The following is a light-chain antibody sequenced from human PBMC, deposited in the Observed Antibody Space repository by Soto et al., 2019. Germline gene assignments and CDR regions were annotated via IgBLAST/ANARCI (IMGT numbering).Light chain of an antibody. CDR3: QQSYSTPPT. V-gene: IGKV1-39*01. CDR2: AAS. J-gene: IGKJ1*01. Sequence: DIQMTQSPSSLSASVGDRVTITCQASQDISNYLNWYQQKPGKAPKLLIYAASSLQSGVPSRFSGSGSGTDFTLTISSLQPGDFATYYCQQSYSTPPTFXQGTKVDIK. CDR1: QDISNY.